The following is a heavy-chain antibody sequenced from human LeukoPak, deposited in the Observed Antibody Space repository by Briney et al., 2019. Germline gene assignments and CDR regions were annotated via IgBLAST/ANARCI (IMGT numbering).Heavy chain of an antibody. D-gene: IGHD4-11*01. Sequence: PSETLSLTCAVSGGSITSGGYSWSWIRQPPGKGLEWIGYIYYTGSTYYNPSPKSRVSISVDTSKNQFSLKLTSVTAADTALYYCARAEINDYSRYWGQGIPVIVSS. J-gene: IGHJ4*02. V-gene: IGHV4-30-4*07. CDR1: GGSITSGGYS. CDR3: ARAEINDYSRY. CDR2: IYYTGST.